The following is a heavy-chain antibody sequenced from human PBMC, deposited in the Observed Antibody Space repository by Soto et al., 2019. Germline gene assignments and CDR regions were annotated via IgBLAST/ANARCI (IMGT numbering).Heavy chain of an antibody. CDR2: MNPNTGNS. J-gene: IGHJ6*02. Sequence: ASVKVSCKASGYTFTSSDINWVRQAPGQGLEWMGWMNPNTGNSGFAQKFQGRVTMTSDTSISTAYMELSSLRSEDSAVYYCAREGEFNVYDSDSYHSYGMDVWGQGTTLTVSS. CDR3: AREGEFNVYDSDSYHSYGMDV. V-gene: IGHV1-8*01. CDR1: GYTFTSSD. D-gene: IGHD5-12*01.